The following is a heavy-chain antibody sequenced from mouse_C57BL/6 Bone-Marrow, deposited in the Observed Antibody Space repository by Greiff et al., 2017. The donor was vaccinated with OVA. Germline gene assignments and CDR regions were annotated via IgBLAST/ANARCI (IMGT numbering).Heavy chain of an antibody. CDR3: ARDAGGSLDY. J-gene: IGHJ2*01. V-gene: IGHV7-1*01. CDR1: GFTFSDFY. Sequence: EVQRVESGGGLVQSGRSLRLSCATSGFTFSDFYMEWVRQAPGKGLEWIAASRNKANDYTTEYSASVKGRFIVSRDTSQSILYLQMNALRAEDTAIYYCARDAGGSLDYWGQGTTLTVSS. D-gene: IGHD1-1*01. CDR2: SRNKANDYTT.